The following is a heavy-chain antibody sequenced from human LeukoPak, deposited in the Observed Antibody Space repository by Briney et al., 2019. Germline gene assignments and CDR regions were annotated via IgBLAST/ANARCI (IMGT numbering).Heavy chain of an antibody. CDR2: ISDEGNDA. V-gene: IGHV3-21*03. J-gene: IGHJ4*02. D-gene: IGHD2-15*01. CDR1: GFTFSYYS. CDR3: ASPTGY. Sequence: GGSLRLSCAASGFTFSYYSMNWVRQAPGQGPEWVASISDEGNDAYYADSLKGRFVIPRDNARNSLYLQIDRLRVEDTGVYYCASPTGYWGRGTLVTVSS.